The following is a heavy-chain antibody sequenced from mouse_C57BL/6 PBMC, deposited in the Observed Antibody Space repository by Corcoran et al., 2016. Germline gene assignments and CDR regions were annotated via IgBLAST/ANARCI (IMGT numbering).Heavy chain of an antibody. Sequence: QIQLVQSGPELKKTGETVKISCKASGYTFTTYGMSWVKQAPGKGLKWMGWINTYYGVPTYADDFKGRFAFSLETSASTAYLQINNLKNEDTATYFCARSVSSYEDSAMDYWGQGTSVTVSS. J-gene: IGHJ4*01. V-gene: IGHV9-3*01. CDR3: ARSVSSYEDSAMDY. CDR1: GYTFTTYG. D-gene: IGHD1-1*01. CDR2: INTYYGVP.